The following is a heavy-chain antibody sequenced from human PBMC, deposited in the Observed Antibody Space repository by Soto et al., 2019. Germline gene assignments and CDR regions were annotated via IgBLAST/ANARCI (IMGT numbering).Heavy chain of an antibody. CDR2: IIPIFGTA. CDR1: GGPFSSYG. J-gene: IGHJ4*02. Sequence: GASLKLSCKASGGPFSSYGISWVRQAPGQGLEWMGGIIPIFGTANYAQKFQGRVTITADESTSTAYMELSSLRSEDTAVYYCAKDRGDGYYYLGYQFDYWGQGALVTVSS. D-gene: IGHD5-12*01. CDR3: AKDRGDGYYYLGYQFDY. V-gene: IGHV1-69*13.